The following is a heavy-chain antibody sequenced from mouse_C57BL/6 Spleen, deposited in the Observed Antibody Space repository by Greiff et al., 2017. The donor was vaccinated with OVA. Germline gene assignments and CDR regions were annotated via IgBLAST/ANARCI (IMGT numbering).Heavy chain of an antibody. V-gene: IGHV1-52*01. CDR3: ARSHYYGRGNFDY. D-gene: IGHD1-1*01. CDR2: IDPSDSET. J-gene: IGHJ2*01. CDR1: GYTFTSYW. Sequence: QVQLKQPGAELVRPGSSVKLSCKASGYTFTSYWMHWVKQRPIQGLEWIGNIDPSDSETHYNQKFKDKATLTVDKSSSTAYMQLSSLTSEDSAVYYCARSHYYGRGNFDYWGQGTTLTVSS.